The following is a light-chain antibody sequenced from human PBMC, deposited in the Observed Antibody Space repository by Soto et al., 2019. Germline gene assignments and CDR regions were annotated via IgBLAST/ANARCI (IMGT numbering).Light chain of an antibody. V-gene: IGKV3-15*01. CDR1: QSVSSRK. J-gene: IGKJ1*01. Sequence: VMTQAPATLSLSPWERATLACRGSQSVSSRKLVWYQQKPGQAPRLVMYGASTRATGIPERFSGSGAGTEFTLTISSLQSEDFAVYYCQQYTNWPKTFGQGTKVDIK. CDR3: QQYTNWPKT. CDR2: GAS.